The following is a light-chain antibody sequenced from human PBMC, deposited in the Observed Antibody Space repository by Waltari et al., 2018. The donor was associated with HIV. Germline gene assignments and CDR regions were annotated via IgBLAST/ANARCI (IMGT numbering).Light chain of an antibody. J-gene: IGLJ2*01. Sequence: QSALTQPASVSGSPGQSITISCTGTSCDVGSFDFFSCYKQHPGTAPKVIIYEVNKSPSGVSNRFSAPKSGNTASLTISGLQTEDEADYYCCSYAGTRTVVFGGGTKLTVL. CDR1: SCDVGSFDF. CDR3: CSYAGTRTVV. CDR2: EVN. V-gene: IGLV2-23*02.